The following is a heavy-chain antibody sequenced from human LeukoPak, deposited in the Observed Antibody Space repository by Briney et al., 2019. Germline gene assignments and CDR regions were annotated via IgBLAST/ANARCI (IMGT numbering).Heavy chain of an antibody. Sequence: GSLRLSCAASGFTFSSYAMHWVRQAPGKGLEWVAVISYDGSNKYYADSVKGRFTISRDNSKNALYLQMNSLRAEDTAVYYCARDSRSAFDYWGQGTLVTVSS. J-gene: IGHJ4*02. CDR2: ISYDGSNK. CDR1: GFTFSSYA. V-gene: IGHV3-30*01. D-gene: IGHD6-25*01. CDR3: ARDSRSAFDY.